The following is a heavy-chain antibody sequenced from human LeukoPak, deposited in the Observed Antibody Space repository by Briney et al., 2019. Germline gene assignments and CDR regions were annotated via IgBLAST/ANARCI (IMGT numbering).Heavy chain of an antibody. V-gene: IGHV3-7*01. CDR3: EGERGDAFDV. CDR2: IKHDASEI. J-gene: IGHJ3*01. CDR1: GFTFRSYW. Sequence: GGSLRLSCAASGFTFRSYWMNWVRQAPAQGLEWVANIKHDASEIYYVDSVKGRFTISRDNAKNSLYLQMKNLRAEETAVYYCEGERGDAFDVWGQGTMVTVSS.